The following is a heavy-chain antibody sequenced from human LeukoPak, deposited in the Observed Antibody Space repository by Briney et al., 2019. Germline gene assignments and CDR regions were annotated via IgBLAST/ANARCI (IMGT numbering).Heavy chain of an antibody. CDR1: GGSIRSSDYY. CDR2: IYYSGTT. J-gene: IGHJ3*02. V-gene: IGHV4-39*02. Sequence: PLETLSLTCTVSGGSIRSSDYYWGRIRQPPGKGLEGIASIYYSGTTHYNPSHQSRVTMSVDTSKNQFSLRLSSVTTADTAVYYCARDLGTRFANSFDIWGHGTTVTVSS. CDR3: ARDLGTRFANSFDI. D-gene: IGHD3-3*01.